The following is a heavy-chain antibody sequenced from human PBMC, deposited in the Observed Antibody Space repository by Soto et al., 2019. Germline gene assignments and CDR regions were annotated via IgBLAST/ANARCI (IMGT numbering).Heavy chain of an antibody. V-gene: IGHV4-34*01. CDR3: TRYRYSSGWDRLLGGYYYYGMDV. D-gene: IGHD6-19*01. Sequence: PSETLSLTCAVYGGSFSGYYWSWIRQPPGKGLEWIGEVNHSGSTNYNPSLKSRVTISVDTSKNQFSLKLSSVTAADTAVYYCTRYRYSSGWDRLLGGYYYYGMDVWGQGTTVTVSS. CDR1: GGSFSGYY. J-gene: IGHJ6*02. CDR2: VNHSGST.